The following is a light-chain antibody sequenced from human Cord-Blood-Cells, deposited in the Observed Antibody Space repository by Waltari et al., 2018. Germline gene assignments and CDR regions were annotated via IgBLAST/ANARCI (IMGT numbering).Light chain of an antibody. J-gene: IGKJ1*01. CDR1: RSVRSY. CDR2: DAS. CDR3: QQRSNWPWT. V-gene: IGKV3-11*01. Sequence: EIVLTQSPATLSLSPGDRATLSCRASRSVRSYLAWYQQKPGQAPRLLIYDASNRATGIPARFSGSGSGTDFTLTISSLEPEDFEVDYCQQRSNWPWTFGQGTKVEIK.